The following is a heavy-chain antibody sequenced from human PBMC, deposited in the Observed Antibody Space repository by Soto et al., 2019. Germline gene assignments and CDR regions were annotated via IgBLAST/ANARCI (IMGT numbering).Heavy chain of an antibody. CDR3: AREGTCGGDCYGY. CDR2: INRSGST. CDR1: GGSFSGYY. D-gene: IGHD2-21*01. J-gene: IGHJ4*02. Sequence: SETLSLTCAVYGGSFSGYYWSWIRQPPGKGLEWIGEINRSGSTNYTPSLKSRVTISVDTSKNQFSLKLSSVTAADTAVYYCAREGTCGGDCYGYWGQGTLVTVSS. V-gene: IGHV4-34*01.